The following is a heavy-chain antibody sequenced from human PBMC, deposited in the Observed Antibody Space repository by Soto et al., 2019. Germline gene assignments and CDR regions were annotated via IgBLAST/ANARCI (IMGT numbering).Heavy chain of an antibody. V-gene: IGHV3-73*01. Sequence: GGSLRLSCAASGFTFSGSAMHWVRQASGKGLEWVGRIRSKANSYATAYAASVKGRFTISRDDSKNTAYLQMNSLKTEDTAVYYCTTPNMTQANWGQGTLVTVSS. J-gene: IGHJ4*02. CDR3: TTPNMTQAN. CDR1: GFTFSGSA. CDR2: IRSKANSYAT.